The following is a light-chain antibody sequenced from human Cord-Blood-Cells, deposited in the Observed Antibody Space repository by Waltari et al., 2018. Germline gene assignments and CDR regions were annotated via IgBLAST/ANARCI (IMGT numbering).Light chain of an antibody. CDR1: SSDVGSHNL. CDR2: EGS. CDR3: CSYAGSSTWV. Sequence: QSALTQPASVSGSPGQSITISCPGTSSDVGSHNLVSWYQQHPGKAPKLRIYEGSKRPSGVSNRFSGSKSGNTASLTISGLQAEDEADYYCCSYAGSSTWVFGGGTKLTVL. J-gene: IGLJ3*02. V-gene: IGLV2-23*01.